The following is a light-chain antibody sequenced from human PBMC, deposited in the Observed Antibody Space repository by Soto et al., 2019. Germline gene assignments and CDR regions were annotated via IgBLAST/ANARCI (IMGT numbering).Light chain of an antibody. Sequence: EFVLKQSPGTLYLSPGERATLSCRASQSVSSSYLAWYQQKPGQAPRLLIYGASSRATGIPDRFSGSGSGTDFTLTIRRLEPEDFAVYSCQQYGSSPMYTFGQGTKREIK. CDR3: QQYGSSPMYT. V-gene: IGKV3-20*01. CDR2: GAS. J-gene: IGKJ2*01. CDR1: QSVSSSY.